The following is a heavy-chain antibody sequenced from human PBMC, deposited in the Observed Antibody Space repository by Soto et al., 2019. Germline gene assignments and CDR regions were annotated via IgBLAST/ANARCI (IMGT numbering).Heavy chain of an antibody. D-gene: IGHD3-22*01. V-gene: IGHV1-69*13. CDR1: GGTFSSYA. CDR2: IIPIFGTA. J-gene: IGHJ6*02. CDR3: AFVVVTPYYYYYGMDV. Sequence: SVKVSCKASGGTFSSYAISWVRQAPGQGLEWMGGIIPIFGTANYAQKFQGRVTITADESTSTAYMVLSSLRSEDTAVYYCAFVVVTPYYYYYGMDVWGQGTTVTVSS.